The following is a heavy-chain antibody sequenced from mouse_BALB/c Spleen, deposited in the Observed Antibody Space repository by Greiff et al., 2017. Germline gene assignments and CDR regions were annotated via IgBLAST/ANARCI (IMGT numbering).Heavy chain of an antibody. CDR3: ARDGNSYAMDY. V-gene: IGHV3-2*02. CDR2: ISYSGST. CDR1: GYSITSDYA. Sequence: ESGPGLVKPSQSLSLTCTVTGYSITSDYAWNWIRQFPGNKLEWMGYISYSGSTSYNPSLKSRISITRDTSKNQFFLQLNSVTTEDTATYYCARDGNSYAMDYWGQGTSVTVSS. J-gene: IGHJ4*01. D-gene: IGHD2-1*01.